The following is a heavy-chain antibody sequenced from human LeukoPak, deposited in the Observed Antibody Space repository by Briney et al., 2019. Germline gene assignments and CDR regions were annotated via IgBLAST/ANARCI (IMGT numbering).Heavy chain of an antibody. Sequence: PSETLSLTCTVSGDSISTSNYYWAWIRQPPGMGLEWIGSIYYSGITYYNASLKSRVTTSLDTSKNQLSLKVNSVTAADTAVYYCASGYTSTWYLVLAYWGQGTLVTVSS. CDR2: IYYSGIT. J-gene: IGHJ1*01. V-gene: IGHV4-39*07. CDR1: GDSISTSNYY. CDR3: ASGYTSTWYLVLAY. D-gene: IGHD6-13*01.